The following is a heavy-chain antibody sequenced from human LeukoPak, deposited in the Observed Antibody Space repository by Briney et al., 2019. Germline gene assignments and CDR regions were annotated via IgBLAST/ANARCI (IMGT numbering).Heavy chain of an antibody. CDR3: AREVDYYDSSGYYYLDY. CDR1: GGTFSSYA. CDR2: IIPIFGTA. Sequence: GASVKVSCKASGGTFSSYAISWVRQAPGQGLEWMGRIIPIFGTANYAQKFQGRVTITADESTSTAYMELSSLRSEDTAVYYCAREVDYYDSSGYYYLDYWGQGTLVTVSS. J-gene: IGHJ4*02. V-gene: IGHV1-69*13. D-gene: IGHD3-22*01.